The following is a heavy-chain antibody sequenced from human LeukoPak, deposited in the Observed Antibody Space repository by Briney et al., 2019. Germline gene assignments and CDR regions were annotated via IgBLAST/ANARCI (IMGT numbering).Heavy chain of an antibody. D-gene: IGHD6-13*01. V-gene: IGHV4-30-2*01. CDR1: GGSISSGGYY. J-gene: IGHJ5*02. CDR3: ATAIAAAGGWFDP. CDR2: IYHSGST. Sequence: NSSETLSLTCTVSGGSISSGGYYWSWIRQPPGKGLEWIGYIYHSGSTYYNPSLKSRVTISVDRSKNQFSLKLSSVTAADTAVYYCATAIAAAGGWFDPWGQGTLVTVSS.